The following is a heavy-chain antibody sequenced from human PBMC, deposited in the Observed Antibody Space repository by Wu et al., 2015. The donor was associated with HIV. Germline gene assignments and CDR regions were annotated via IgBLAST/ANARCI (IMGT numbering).Heavy chain of an antibody. V-gene: IGHV1-69*05. J-gene: IGHJ4*02. Sequence: QVQLVQSGAEVKKPGSSVKVSCTGSGGTFSSYVTAWVRQAPGQGLEWMGGIIPLFRTANYSPKFQGRLTITTDESMTTAYMDLRSLRSDDTAVYYCARGAGGYNLMYYFDYWGQGTLVTVSS. CDR2: IIPLFRTA. D-gene: IGHD5-24*01. CDR3: ARGAGGYNLMYYFDY. CDR1: GGTFSSYV.